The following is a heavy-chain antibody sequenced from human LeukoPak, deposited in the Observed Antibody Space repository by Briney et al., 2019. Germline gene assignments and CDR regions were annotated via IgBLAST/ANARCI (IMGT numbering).Heavy chain of an antibody. Sequence: NASETLSLTCTVSGGSISSYYWSWIRQPPGKGLEWIGYIYYSGSTNYNPSLKSRVTISVDTSKNQFSLKLSSVTAADTAVYYCARGLQQWLVKGWFDPWGQGTLVTVSS. V-gene: IGHV4-59*12. J-gene: IGHJ5*02. CDR1: GGSISSYY. CDR2: IYYSGST. D-gene: IGHD6-19*01. CDR3: ARGLQQWLVKGWFDP.